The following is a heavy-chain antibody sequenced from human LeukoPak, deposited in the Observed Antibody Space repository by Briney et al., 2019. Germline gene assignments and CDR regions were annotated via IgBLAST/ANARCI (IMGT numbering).Heavy chain of an antibody. CDR3: ARAGRLPYPQYYFDY. Sequence: GASLRLSCEASGITFNTFTMNWVRQAPGKGQEWVSSISSSSSSTYYADSVKGRFTISRDNAKNSLYLHMNSLRAEDTAVYFCARAGRLPYPQYYFDYWGQGTLVTVSS. V-gene: IGHV3-21*01. J-gene: IGHJ4*02. CDR2: ISSSSSST. D-gene: IGHD6-25*01. CDR1: GITFNTFT.